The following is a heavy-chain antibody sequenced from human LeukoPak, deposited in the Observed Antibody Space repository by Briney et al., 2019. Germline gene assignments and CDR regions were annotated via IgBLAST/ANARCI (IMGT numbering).Heavy chain of an antibody. CDR2: IIPIFGTA. J-gene: IGHJ4*02. CDR3: AISGYSSSWDSDY. D-gene: IGHD6-13*01. CDR1: GGTFSSYA. Sequence: ASVKVSCKASGGTFSSYAISWVRQAPGQGLEWMGGIIPIFGTANYAQKFQGRVTITTDESTSTAYMELSSLRSEDTAVYYCAISGYSSSWDSDYWGQGTLVTVSS. V-gene: IGHV1-69*05.